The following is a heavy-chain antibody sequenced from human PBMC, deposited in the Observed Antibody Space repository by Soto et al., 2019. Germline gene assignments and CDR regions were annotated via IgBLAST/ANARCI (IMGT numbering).Heavy chain of an antibody. CDR3: ARDSGGNSENYYGLDV. Sequence: QVQLQESGPGLVKPSQTLSLSSNVYGVSVSSGDYYWSWIRQHAGGGLEWIGYIDRSGSTYYKPSLRGRVIMSVDTSTNQIYLRLLSVTAADTAMYYCARDSGGNSENYYGLDVWGHGTTVTVSS. J-gene: IGHJ6*02. V-gene: IGHV4-31*03. CDR2: IDRSGST. CDR1: GVSVSSGDYY. D-gene: IGHD1-1*01.